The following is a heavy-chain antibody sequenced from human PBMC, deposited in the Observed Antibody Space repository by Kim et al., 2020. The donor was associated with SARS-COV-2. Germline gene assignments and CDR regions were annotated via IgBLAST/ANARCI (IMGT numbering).Heavy chain of an antibody. CDR3: ARESWELLDY. D-gene: IGHD1-26*01. Sequence: TIYYADSVKGRFTISRDNAKNSLYLQMNSLRAEDTAVYYCARESWELLDYWGQGTLVTVSS. J-gene: IGHJ4*02. CDR2: TI. V-gene: IGHV3-48*03.